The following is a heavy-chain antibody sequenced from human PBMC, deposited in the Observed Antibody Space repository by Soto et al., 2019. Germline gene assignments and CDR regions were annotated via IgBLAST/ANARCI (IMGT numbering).Heavy chain of an antibody. CDR3: AREGYFDWLTHYGMDV. V-gene: IGHV4-39*01. CDR2: IYYSGST. Sequence: QLQLQESGPGLVKPSETLSLTCTVSGGSISSSSYYWGWIRQPPGKGLEWIGSIYYSGSTYYNPSLKSRVTISVDTSKNQFSLKLSSVTAAATAVYYCAREGYFDWLTHYGMDVWGQGTTVTVSS. D-gene: IGHD3-9*01. J-gene: IGHJ6*02. CDR1: GGSISSSSYY.